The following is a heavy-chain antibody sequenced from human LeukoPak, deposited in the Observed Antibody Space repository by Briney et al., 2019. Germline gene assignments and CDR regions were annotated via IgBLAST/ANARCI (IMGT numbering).Heavy chain of an antibody. CDR3: AKASVTTAVLFDS. D-gene: IGHD4-23*01. Sequence: PSETLSLTCTVSGGSISSYFWNWLRQPPGQGLEWIGYMSNTGITKYNPSLKSRVTISADTSKNQFSLNLNSVTAADTAVYYCAKASVTTAVLFDSWGQGTLVAVSS. V-gene: IGHV4-59*01. CDR2: MSNTGIT. CDR1: GGSISSYF. J-gene: IGHJ4*02.